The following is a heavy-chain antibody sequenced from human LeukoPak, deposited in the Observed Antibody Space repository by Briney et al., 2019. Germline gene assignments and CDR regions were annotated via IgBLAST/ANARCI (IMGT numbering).Heavy chain of an antibody. CDR3: ARVCAWLGSSGCYTGYYYSMDV. CDR2: INPNSGGT. V-gene: IGHV1-2*06. D-gene: IGHD2-2*02. J-gene: IGHJ6*02. CDR1: GYTFTSYD. Sequence: ASVKVSCKASGYTFTSYDINWVRQATGQGLEWMGRINPNSGGTNYAQKFQGRLTMTGDTSISTAYMELSSLRSDDTAVYYCARVCAWLGSSGCYTGYYYSMDVWGQGTTVTVSS.